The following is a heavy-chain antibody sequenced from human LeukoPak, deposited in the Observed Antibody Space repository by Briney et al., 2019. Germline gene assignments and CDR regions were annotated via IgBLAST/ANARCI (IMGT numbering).Heavy chain of an antibody. CDR2: IKEDGSEK. CDR1: GFTFSMYW. V-gene: IGHV3-7*01. J-gene: IGHJ5*02. Sequence: GGSLRLSCAASGFTFSMYWMTWVRQAPGKGLEWVANIKEDGSEKYYVDSVKGRFTISRDNAKNSLYLQMNSLRAEDTAVYYCARDLGQYYDTSDNWFDPWGQGTLVTVSS. CDR3: ARDLGQYYDTSDNWFDP. D-gene: IGHD3-22*01.